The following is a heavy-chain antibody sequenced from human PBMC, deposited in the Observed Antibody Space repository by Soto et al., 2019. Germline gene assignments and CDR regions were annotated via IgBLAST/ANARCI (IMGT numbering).Heavy chain of an antibody. J-gene: IGHJ3*02. Sequence: QVQLVESGGGVVQPGRSLRLSCAASGFTFSSYGMHWVRQAPGKGLEWVAVISYDGSNKYYADSVKGRFTISRDNSKNTMYLQMNSLRAEDTAVYYCAKGIQALREDAFDIGGQGTMVTVSS. CDR3: AKGIQALREDAFDI. V-gene: IGHV3-30*18. D-gene: IGHD3-10*01. CDR1: GFTFSSYG. CDR2: ISYDGSNK.